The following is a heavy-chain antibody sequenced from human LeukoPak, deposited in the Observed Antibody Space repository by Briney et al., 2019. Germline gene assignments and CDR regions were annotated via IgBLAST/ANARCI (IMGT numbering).Heavy chain of an antibody. V-gene: IGHV3-30*18. CDR1: GFTFSSYG. D-gene: IGHD6-19*01. J-gene: IGHJ4*02. CDR3: VKDFSWYSSDLRPSYFDY. Sequence: GRSLRLSCAASGFTFSSYGMHWVRQAPGKGLEWVAVISYDGSNKYYADSVKGRFTISRDNSKNTLYLQMNSLRAEDTAVYYCVKDFSWYSSDLRPSYFDYWGQGTLVTVSS. CDR2: ISYDGSNK.